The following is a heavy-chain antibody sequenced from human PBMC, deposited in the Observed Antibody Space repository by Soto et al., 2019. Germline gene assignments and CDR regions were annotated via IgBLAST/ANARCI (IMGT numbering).Heavy chain of an antibody. CDR1: GYSFSSDY. V-gene: IGHV1-46*01. CDR3: ARAFHLDYYDSSAPAFDI. CDR2: INPSGGST. J-gene: IGHJ3*02. D-gene: IGHD3-22*01. Sequence: ASVKGACKASGYSFSSDYGHWVRQAPGQGLEWMGIINPSGGSTSYAQKFQGRVTMTRDTSTSTVYMELSSLRSEDTAVYYCARAFHLDYYDSSAPAFDIWGQGTMVTVSS.